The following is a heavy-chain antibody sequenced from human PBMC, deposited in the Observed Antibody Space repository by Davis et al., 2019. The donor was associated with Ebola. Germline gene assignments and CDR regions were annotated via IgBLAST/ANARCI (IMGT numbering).Heavy chain of an antibody. CDR2: INHSGST. J-gene: IGHJ5*02. CDR3: ARGPEVCSGGSCYSWWFDP. V-gene: IGHV4-34*01. CDR1: GGSFSGYY. Sequence: SQTLSLTCAVYGGSFSGYYWSWIRQPPGKGLEWIGEINHSGSTNYNPSLKSRVTISVDTSKNQFSLKLSSVTAADTAVYYCARGPEVCSGGSCYSWWFDPWGQGTLVTVSS. D-gene: IGHD2-15*01.